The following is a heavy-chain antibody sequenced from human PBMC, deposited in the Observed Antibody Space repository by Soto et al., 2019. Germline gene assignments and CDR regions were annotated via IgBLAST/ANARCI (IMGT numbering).Heavy chain of an antibody. J-gene: IGHJ3*02. CDR2: IWYDGSNK. Sequence: GGSLRLSCAASGFTFSSYGMHWVRQAPGKGLEWVAVIWYDGSNKYYADSVKGRFTISRDNSKNTLYLQMNSLRAEDTAVYYCARYCSSTSCYAFDIWGQGTMVTVSS. CDR1: GFTFSSYG. D-gene: IGHD2-2*01. CDR3: ARYCSSTSCYAFDI. V-gene: IGHV3-33*01.